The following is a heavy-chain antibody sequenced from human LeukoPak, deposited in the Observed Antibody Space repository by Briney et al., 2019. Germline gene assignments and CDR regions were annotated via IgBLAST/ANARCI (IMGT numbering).Heavy chain of an antibody. CDR1: GYSFTSYW. D-gene: IGHD3-10*01. CDR2: IYPGDSDT. CDR3: ARRGGSGSWDYYFDY. J-gene: IGHJ4*02. V-gene: IGHV5-51*03. Sequence: KPGESLKISCKGSGYSFTSYWIGWVRQMPGKGLEWMGIIYPGDSDTRYSPSFQGQVTISADKSISTAYLQWSSLKASDTAMYFCARRGGSGSWDYYFDYWGQGTLVTVSS.